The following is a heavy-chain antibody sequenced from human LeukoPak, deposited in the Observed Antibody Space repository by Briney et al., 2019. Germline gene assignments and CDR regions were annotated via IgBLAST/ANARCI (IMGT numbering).Heavy chain of an antibody. Sequence: RAGGSLRLSCAASGFTFSTYSMNWVRQAPGKGLEWVSYISSSITNMYYADSVKGRFTISRDNAKNSLYLQMNSLRAEDTAVYYCAREYSSSSGRSFDYWGQGTLVTVSS. D-gene: IGHD6-6*01. CDR2: ISSSITNM. V-gene: IGHV3-48*01. CDR1: GFTFSTYS. CDR3: AREYSSSSGRSFDY. J-gene: IGHJ4*02.